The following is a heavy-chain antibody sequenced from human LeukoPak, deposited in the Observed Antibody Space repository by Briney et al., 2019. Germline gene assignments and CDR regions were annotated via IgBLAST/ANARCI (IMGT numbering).Heavy chain of an antibody. D-gene: IGHD3-16*02. CDR1: GFTFSSYW. J-gene: IGHJ4*02. V-gene: IGHV3-74*01. Sequence: PGGSLRLSCAASGFTFSSYWMHWVRQAPGKGLVWVSRINSDGSSTSYADSVKGRFTISRDNAKNTLYLQMNSLRAEDTAVYYCARVGQDYVWGSHRYAGFDYWGQGTLVTVSS. CDR2: INSDGSST. CDR3: ARVGQDYVWGSHRYAGFDY.